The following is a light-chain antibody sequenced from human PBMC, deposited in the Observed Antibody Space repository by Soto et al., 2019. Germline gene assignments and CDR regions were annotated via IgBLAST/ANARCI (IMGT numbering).Light chain of an antibody. CDR1: QSVSNW. CDR3: QHYNSYSPT. J-gene: IGKJ1*01. Sequence: DIQMTQSPSTLSASVGDRVTITCRASQSVSNWLAWYQQKPGKAPKLLIYDASSLESGVPSRFSGGGSGTEFTLTISSLQPDDFATYCCQHYNSYSPTFGQGTKVEIK. V-gene: IGKV1-5*01. CDR2: DAS.